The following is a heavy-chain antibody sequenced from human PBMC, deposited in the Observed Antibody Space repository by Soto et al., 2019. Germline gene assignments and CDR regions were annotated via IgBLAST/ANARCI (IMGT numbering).Heavy chain of an antibody. CDR1: GFTFSSYA. CDR2: ISGSGGST. J-gene: IGHJ3*02. D-gene: IGHD5-12*01. V-gene: IGHV3-23*01. Sequence: GVSLRLSCAASGFTFSSYAMSWVRQAPGKGLEWVSAISGSGGSTYYADSVKGRFTISRDNSKNTLYLQMNSLRAEDTAVYYCAIRSGYSGYDFAFDIWGQGTMVTVSS. CDR3: AIRSGYSGYDFAFDI.